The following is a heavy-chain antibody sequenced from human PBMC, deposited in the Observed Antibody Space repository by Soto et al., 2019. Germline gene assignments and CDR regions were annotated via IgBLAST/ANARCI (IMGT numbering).Heavy chain of an antibody. CDR3: ARDSRRLRLGELYGYYYGMDV. J-gene: IGHJ6*02. Sequence: GGSLRLSCAASGFTFSSYSMNWVRQAPGKGLEWVSYISSSSSTIYYADSVKGRFTISRDSAKNSLYLQMNSLRDEDTAVYYCARDSRRLRLGELYGYYYGMDVWGQGTTVTVSS. CDR2: ISSSSSTI. CDR1: GFTFSSYS. D-gene: IGHD3-16*01. V-gene: IGHV3-48*02.